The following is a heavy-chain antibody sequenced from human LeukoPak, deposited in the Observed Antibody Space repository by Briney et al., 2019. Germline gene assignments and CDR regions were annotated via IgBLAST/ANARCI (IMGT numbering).Heavy chain of an antibody. CDR2: INPNGGET. CDR1: LYTFNDYF. CDR3: ARDIAPSGSWWFDT. V-gene: IGHV1-2*02. Sequence: ASVKGSCKAPLYTFNDYFIHWLRQAPGQGLEWIGWINPNGGETNYPQQFQGRVTITRDTTISTAEMEPRWLTSDDTAMYYCARDIAPSGSWWFDTWGQGTPVTVSS. D-gene: IGHD6-13*01. J-gene: IGHJ5*02.